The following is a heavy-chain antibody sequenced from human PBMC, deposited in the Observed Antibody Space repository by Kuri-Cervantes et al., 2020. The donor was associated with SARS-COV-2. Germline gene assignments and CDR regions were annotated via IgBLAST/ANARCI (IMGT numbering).Heavy chain of an antibody. CDR2: IYYSGST. CDR3: ARRAKMLRFLEWFPGYMDV. J-gene: IGHJ6*03. V-gene: IGHV4-59*08. D-gene: IGHD3-3*01. CDR1: GGSISSHY. Sequence: ESLKISCTVSGGSISSHYWTWMRQPPGKGLEWIGYIYYSGSTNYNPSLKSRVTISVDTSKNQFSLKLSSVTAADTAVYYCARRAKMLRFLEWFPGYMDVWGKGTTVTVSS.